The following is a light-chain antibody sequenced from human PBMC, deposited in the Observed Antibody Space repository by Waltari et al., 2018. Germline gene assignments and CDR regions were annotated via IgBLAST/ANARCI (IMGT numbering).Light chain of an antibody. J-gene: IGKJ1*01. Sequence: DIEMTQSPSSLSASVGDRVNLTCQASRIIHRYLNWYQQKPGKAPKLLIYGAASLQGGVPGRFSGSGSGTDFTLTISSLQPEDIATYYCQQGYDIPRTFGQGTRVEI. V-gene: IGKV1-39*01. CDR1: RIIHRY. CDR3: QQGYDIPRT. CDR2: GAA.